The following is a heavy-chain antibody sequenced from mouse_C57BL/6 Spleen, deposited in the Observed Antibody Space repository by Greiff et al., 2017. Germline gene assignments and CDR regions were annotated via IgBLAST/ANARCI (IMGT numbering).Heavy chain of an antibody. CDR3: AREGYYGSSHAMDY. D-gene: IGHD1-1*01. V-gene: IGHV5-4*01. J-gene: IGHJ4*01. CDR1: GFTFSSYA. Sequence: EVKLVESGGGLVKPGGSLKLSCAASGFTFSSYAMSWVRQTPEKRLEWVATISDGGSYTYYPDNVKGRFTISRDNAKNNLYLQMSHLKSEDTAMYYCAREGYYGSSHAMDYWGQGTSVTVSS. CDR2: ISDGGSYT.